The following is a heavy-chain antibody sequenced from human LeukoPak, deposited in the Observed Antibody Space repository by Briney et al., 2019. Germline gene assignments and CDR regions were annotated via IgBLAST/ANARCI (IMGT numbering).Heavy chain of an antibody. J-gene: IGHJ3*02. CDR2: ISYDGSNK. CDR1: GFTFSSYG. V-gene: IGHV3-30*03. CDR3: AILGAFDI. Sequence: GRSLRLSCAASGFTFSSYGMHWVRQAPGKGLEWVAVISYDGSNKYYADSVKGRFTISRDNSKNTLYLQMNSLRAEDTAVYYCAILGAFDIWGQGTMVTVSS.